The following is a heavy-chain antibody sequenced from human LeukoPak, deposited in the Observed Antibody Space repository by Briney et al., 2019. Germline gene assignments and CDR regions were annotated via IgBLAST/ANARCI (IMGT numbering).Heavy chain of an antibody. CDR2: INHSGST. CDR3: ASGNYYDSSGQTPERWFDP. V-gene: IGHV4-34*01. CDR1: GGSFSGYY. Sequence: PSETLSLTCAVYGGSFSGYYWSWIRQPPGKGLEWIGEINHSGSTNYNPSLKSRVTISVDTSKNQFSLKLSSVTAADTAVYYCASGNYYDSSGQTPERWFDPWGQGTLVTVSS. D-gene: IGHD3-22*01. J-gene: IGHJ5*02.